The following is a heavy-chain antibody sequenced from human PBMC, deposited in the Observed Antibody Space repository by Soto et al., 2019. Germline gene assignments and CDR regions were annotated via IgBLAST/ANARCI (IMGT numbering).Heavy chain of an antibody. CDR2: IIPIFGTA. Sequence: QVQLVQSGAEVKKPGSSVKVSCKASGGTFSSYAISWVRQAPGQGLEWMGGIIPIFGTANYAQKFQGRVTITADESKSTAYMELSSLRSDDTAVYYCARAGQLVRTGEYYFDYWGQGTLVTVSS. CDR3: ARAGQLVRTGEYYFDY. V-gene: IGHV1-69*12. CDR1: GGTFSSYA. D-gene: IGHD6-6*01. J-gene: IGHJ4*02.